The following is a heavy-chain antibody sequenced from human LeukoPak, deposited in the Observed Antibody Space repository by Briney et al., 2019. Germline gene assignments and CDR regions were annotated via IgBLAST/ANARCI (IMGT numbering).Heavy chain of an antibody. J-gene: IGHJ3*02. Sequence: SETLSLTCTVSGGSISSYYWSWIRQPPGKGLEWIGYIYYSGSTNYNPSLKSRVTISVDTSKNQFSPKLSSVTAADTAVYYCARVYAAFDIWGQGTMVTVSS. CDR3: ARVYAAFDI. CDR2: IYYSGST. CDR1: GGSISSYY. V-gene: IGHV4-59*01. D-gene: IGHD2-8*01.